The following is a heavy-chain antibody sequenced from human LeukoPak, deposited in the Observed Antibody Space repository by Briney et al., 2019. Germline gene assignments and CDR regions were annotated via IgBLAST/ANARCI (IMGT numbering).Heavy chain of an antibody. Sequence: PGRSLTLSCAASGFTFSSYGMHWVRQAPGKGLEWVAVIWYDGSNKYYADSVKGRFTISRDNSKNTLYLQMNSLRAEDTAVYYCAADSSGPYDYWGQGTLVTVSS. CDR2: IWYDGSNK. CDR3: AADSSGPYDY. D-gene: IGHD3-22*01. V-gene: IGHV3-33*01. J-gene: IGHJ4*02. CDR1: GFTFSSYG.